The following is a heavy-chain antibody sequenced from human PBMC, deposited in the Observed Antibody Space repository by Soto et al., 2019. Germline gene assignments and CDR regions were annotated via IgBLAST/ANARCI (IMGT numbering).Heavy chain of an antibody. D-gene: IGHD3-22*01. CDR3: AHRGLDSSGYLNWFDP. J-gene: IGHJ5*02. CDR1: GFSLSTSGVA. Sequence: GSGPTLVNPTQTLTLTCTVSGFSLSTSGVAVGWIRQPPGKALEWLALIYWDDDKRYSPSLKTRLTITKDTSKNQVVLTMTNMDPVDTATYYCAHRGLDSSGYLNWFDPWGQGTLVTVSS. CDR2: IYWDDDK. V-gene: IGHV2-5*02.